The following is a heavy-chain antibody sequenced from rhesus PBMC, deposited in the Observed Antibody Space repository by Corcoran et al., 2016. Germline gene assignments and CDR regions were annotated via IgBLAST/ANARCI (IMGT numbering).Heavy chain of an antibody. CDR1: GYTFTDYY. D-gene: IGHD1-44*02. Sequence: EVQLVQSGAEVKKPGASVKISCKASGYTFTDYYLHWLRLAPGKGLEWMGRVDPEDGAAVHAQTFQDRVTRTADTSTDVAYMELSSLRSEDTAVYYCATGLGWELQDYWGQGVLVTVSS. CDR2: VDPEDGAA. J-gene: IGHJ4*01. V-gene: IGHV1-111*02. CDR3: ATGLGWELQDY.